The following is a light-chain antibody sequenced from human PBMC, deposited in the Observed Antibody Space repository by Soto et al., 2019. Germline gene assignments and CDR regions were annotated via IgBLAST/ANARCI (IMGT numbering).Light chain of an antibody. CDR2: EGS. V-gene: IGLV2-23*03. CDR3: CSYGGGVTIQV. Sequence: QSALTQPASVSGSPGQSITISCTGTSSDVGTYNLVSWYQQHPGKAPKLMIYEGSEWPSGVSNRFSGSTSGNTASLTISGLQAEDEADYYCCSYGGGVTIQVFGGGTKLTVL. CDR1: SSDVGTYNL. J-gene: IGLJ2*01.